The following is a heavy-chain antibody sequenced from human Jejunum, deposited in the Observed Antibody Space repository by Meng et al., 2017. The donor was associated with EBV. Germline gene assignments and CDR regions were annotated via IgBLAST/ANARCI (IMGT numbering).Heavy chain of an antibody. Sequence: GQLVESGGGLVQPGGXXXXSWVGSDFTFDEYSMNWVRQAPGKGLEWVSSISGNSGHIDYADSLKGRFTISRDNAKKSLFLQMDSLRVDDTAVYYCAAGTTTTTKYNWLDPWGLGTLVTVSS. CDR1: DFTFDEYS. CDR2: ISGNSGHI. J-gene: IGHJ5*02. V-gene: IGHV3-21*01. CDR3: AAGTTTTTKYNWLDP. D-gene: IGHD1-1*01.